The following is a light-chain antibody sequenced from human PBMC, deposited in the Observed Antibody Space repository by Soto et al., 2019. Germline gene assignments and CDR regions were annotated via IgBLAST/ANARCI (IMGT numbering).Light chain of an antibody. CDR1: QDININ. CDR2: DAS. CDR3: QHPFNSPPWT. V-gene: IGKV1-33*01. J-gene: IGKJ1*01. Sequence: DIQMTQSPSSLFASVGDRVTITCQATQDININLNWYQQKPGQPPNLLIYDASNLEIGVLSRLSGSGAGTDFTLTISSLQSEDFASYYCQHPFNSPPWTFGQGTKVDI.